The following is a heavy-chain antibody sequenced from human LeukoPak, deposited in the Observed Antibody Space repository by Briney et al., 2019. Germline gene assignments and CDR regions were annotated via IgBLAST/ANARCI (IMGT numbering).Heavy chain of an antibody. J-gene: IGHJ4*02. CDR3: ARGGGNFDY. D-gene: IGHD2-15*01. V-gene: IGHV3-23*01. CDR2: IGGSGVVT. Sequence: PGGSLRLSCAGFGFXFSSYAISWVRQAPGKGLEWVSSIGGSGVVTTNADSVKGRFTISRDNSKNTLYLQMNSLRAEDTAVCYCARGGGNFDYWGQGTLVTVSS. CDR1: GFXFSSYA.